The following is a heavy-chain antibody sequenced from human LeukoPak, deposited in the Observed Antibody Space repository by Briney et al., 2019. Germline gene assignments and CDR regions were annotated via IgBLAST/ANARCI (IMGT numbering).Heavy chain of an antibody. D-gene: IGHD5-18*01. Sequence: PGGSLRLSCAASGFTFSSYSMNWVRQAPGKGLEWVSYISSSSSTIYYADSVKGRFTISRDNAKNSLYLQMNSLRAEDTAVYYCARDLDTAINPYFDYWGQGTLVTVSS. V-gene: IGHV3-48*04. CDR2: ISSSSSTI. J-gene: IGHJ4*02. CDR1: GFTFSSYS. CDR3: ARDLDTAINPYFDY.